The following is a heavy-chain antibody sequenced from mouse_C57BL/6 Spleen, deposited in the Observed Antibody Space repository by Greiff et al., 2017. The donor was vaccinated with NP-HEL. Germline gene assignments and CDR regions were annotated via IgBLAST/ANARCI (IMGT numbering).Heavy chain of an antibody. J-gene: IGHJ1*03. CDR2: IDPSDSYT. CDR1: GYTFTSYW. Sequence: QVQLQQPGAELVMPGASVKLSCKASGYTFTSYWMHWVKQRPGQGLEWIGEIDPSDSYTNYNQKFKGKSTLTVAKSSSTAYMQLSSLTSEDSAVYDGARSGGLRQYVDVWGTGTTVTVSS. CDR3: ARSGGLRQYVDV. V-gene: IGHV1-69*01. D-gene: IGHD2-4*01.